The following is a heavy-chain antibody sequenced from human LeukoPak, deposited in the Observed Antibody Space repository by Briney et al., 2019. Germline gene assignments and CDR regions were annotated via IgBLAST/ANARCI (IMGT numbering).Heavy chain of an antibody. V-gene: IGHV1-2*02. J-gene: IGHJ6*02. CDR1: GYTFTGYY. CDR3: ARVGAMAYYYYYGMDV. D-gene: IGHD5-18*01. CDR2: INPNSGGT. Sequence: ASVKVSCKASGYTFTGYYMHWVRQAPGQGLEWMGWINPNSGGTNYAQKFQGRVTMTRDTSISTAYMGLSRLRSDDTAVYYCARVGAMAYYYYYGMDVWGQGTTVTVSS.